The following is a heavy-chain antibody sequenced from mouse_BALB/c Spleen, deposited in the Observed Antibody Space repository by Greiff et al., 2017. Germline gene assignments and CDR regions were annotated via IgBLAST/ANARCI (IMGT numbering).Heavy chain of an antibody. Sequence: EVMLVESGGGLVQPGGSLKLSCAASGFTFSSYGMSWVRQTPDKRLELVATINSNGGSTYYPDSVKGRFTISRDNAKNTLYLQMSSLKSEDTAMYYCASPLTTGVFAYWGQGTLVTVSA. V-gene: IGHV5-6-3*01. J-gene: IGHJ3*01. D-gene: IGHD1-1*01. CDR1: GFTFSSYG. CDR3: ASPLTTGVFAY. CDR2: INSNGGST.